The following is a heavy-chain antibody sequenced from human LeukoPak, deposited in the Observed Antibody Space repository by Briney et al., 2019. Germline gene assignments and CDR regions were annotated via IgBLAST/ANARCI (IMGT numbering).Heavy chain of an antibody. Sequence: PGRSLRLSCAASGFTFSSFTMSWVRQAPGKGLEWVSGISGSGGSTYFADSVKGRFTISRDNSKNTLYLQMNSLRAEDTAVYYCAKDQEAAGTEFYFDYWGQGTLVTVSS. D-gene: IGHD6-25*01. CDR3: AKDQEAAGTEFYFDY. CDR1: GFTFSSFT. CDR2: ISGSGGST. J-gene: IGHJ4*02. V-gene: IGHV3-23*01.